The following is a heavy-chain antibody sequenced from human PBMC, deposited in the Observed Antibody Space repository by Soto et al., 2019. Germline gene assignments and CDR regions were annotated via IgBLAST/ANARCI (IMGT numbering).Heavy chain of an antibody. CDR2: ISWNSGSI. Sequence: GGSLRLSCAASGFTFDDFAMHWVRQAPGKGLEWVSGISWNSGSIGYADSVKGRFTISRDNAKNSLYLQMNSLRAEDTALYYCAKDRWATPTGMDVWGQGTTVTDSS. CDR1: GFTFDDFA. J-gene: IGHJ6*02. CDR3: AKDRWATPTGMDV. V-gene: IGHV3-9*01. D-gene: IGHD5-12*01.